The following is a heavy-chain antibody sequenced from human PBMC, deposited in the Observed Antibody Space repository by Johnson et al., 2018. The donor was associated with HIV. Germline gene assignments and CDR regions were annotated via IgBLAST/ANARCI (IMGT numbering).Heavy chain of an antibody. CDR2: IYSGDTT. Sequence: VQLVESGGGLVKPGGSLRLSCAASGFTFSDYFMTWIRQAPGKGLEWVSVIYSGDTTYYADSVKGRFTISRDNSKNTLYLQMNSLRPEDTAVYYCARAPSPGPGGAFDIWGQGTMVTVSS. CDR1: GFTFSDYF. CDR3: ARAPSPGPGGAFDI. J-gene: IGHJ3*02. V-gene: IGHV3-66*02.